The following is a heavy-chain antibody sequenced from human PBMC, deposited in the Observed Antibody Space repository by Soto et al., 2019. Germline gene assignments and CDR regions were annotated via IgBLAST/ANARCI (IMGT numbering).Heavy chain of an antibody. V-gene: IGHV4-31*03. J-gene: IGHJ2*01. D-gene: IGHD3-22*01. Sequence: TLSLTGSVSVGSISNAYYYWSWILQHPGKGLEWIGYIYYSGSTHYSPSLESRITISVDTSKNQFSLKLKSVNAADTAVYYCARDASHSSGYYSGYFDLWGRGTLVTVSS. CDR2: IYYSGST. CDR3: ARDASHSSGYYSGYFDL. CDR1: VGSISNAYYY.